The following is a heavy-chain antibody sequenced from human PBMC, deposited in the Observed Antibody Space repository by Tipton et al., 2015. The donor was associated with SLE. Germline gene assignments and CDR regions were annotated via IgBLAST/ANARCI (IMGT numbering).Heavy chain of an antibody. CDR3: ARVRRPSWFDP. CDR1: GYTFTGYY. V-gene: IGHV1-2*06. CDR2: INPNNGGT. D-gene: IGHD1-14*01. Sequence: QVQLVQSGAEVKKPGASVKVSCKASGYTFTGYYMHWVRQVPGQGLEWMGRINPNNGGTNYAQKFQGRVTMTRDTSIYTAYMELSRLRSDDTAVYYCARVRRPSWFDPWGQGTLVTVSS. J-gene: IGHJ5*02.